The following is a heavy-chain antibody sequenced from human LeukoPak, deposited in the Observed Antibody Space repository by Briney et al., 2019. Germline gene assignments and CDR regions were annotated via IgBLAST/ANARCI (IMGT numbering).Heavy chain of an antibody. CDR2: INHSGST. J-gene: IGHJ4*02. CDR3: ARVDHYYHSNESRLGQSVYKTWGFDY. V-gene: IGHV4-34*01. D-gene: IGHD3-22*01. Sequence: SETLSLTCAVYGGSFSGYYWSWIRQPPGKGLEWIGEINHSGSTNYNPSLKSRVTISVDTSKNQFSLKLSSVTAADTAVYYCARVDHYYHSNESRLGQSVYKTWGFDYWGQGTLVTVSS. CDR1: GGSFSGYY.